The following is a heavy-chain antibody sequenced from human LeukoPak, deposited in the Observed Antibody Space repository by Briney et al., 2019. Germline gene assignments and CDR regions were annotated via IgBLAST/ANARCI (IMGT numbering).Heavy chain of an antibody. CDR3: ATACSSTSCQGYAFDI. V-gene: IGHV1-24*01. CDR1: GCTLTELS. CDR2: FDPEDGET. Sequence: ASVKVSCKVSGCTLTELSMHWVRQAPGKGLEWMGGFDPEDGETIYAQKFQGRVTMTEDTSTDTAYMELSSLRSEDTAVYYCATACSSTSCQGYAFDIWGQGTMVTVSS. J-gene: IGHJ3*02. D-gene: IGHD2-2*01.